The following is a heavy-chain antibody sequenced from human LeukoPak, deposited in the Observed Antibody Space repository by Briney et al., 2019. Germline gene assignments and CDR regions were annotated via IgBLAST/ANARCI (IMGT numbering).Heavy chain of an antibody. J-gene: IGHJ4*02. CDR2: ISYDGSNK. CDR3: TRGRGDY. Sequence: GGSLRLSCAASGFTFSSYGMHWVRQAPGKGLEWVAVISYDGSNKYYADSVKGRFTISRDNSKNSLYLQMNSLRAEDTAVYYCTRGRGDYWGQGTLVTVSS. CDR1: GFTFSSYG. V-gene: IGHV3-30*03. D-gene: IGHD3-10*01.